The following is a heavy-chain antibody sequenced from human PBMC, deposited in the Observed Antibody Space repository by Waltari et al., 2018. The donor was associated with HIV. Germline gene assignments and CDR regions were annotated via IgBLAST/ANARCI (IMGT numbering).Heavy chain of an antibody. CDR3: ANGVGLSGVVY. D-gene: IGHD3-3*01. CDR2: ISGSGGST. CDR1: GFTFGRYV. Sequence: EVQLVESGGGLVQPGGSLRLSCAASGFTFGRYVMNWVRQAPGQGLEWVSGISGSGGSTYYADSVKGRFTISRDNSKNTLYLHMNSPRAEDTAVYYCANGVGLSGVVYWGQGTLVTVSS. V-gene: IGHV3-23*04. J-gene: IGHJ4*02.